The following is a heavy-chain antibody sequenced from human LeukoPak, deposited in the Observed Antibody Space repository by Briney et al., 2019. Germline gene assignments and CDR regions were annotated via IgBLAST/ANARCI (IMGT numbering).Heavy chain of an antibody. D-gene: IGHD6-6*01. CDR3: ARTAARRFDY. Sequence: ASVKVSCKASGYTFPSYFMRWVRQAPGQGLEWMGIINPTGGSTTYAQKFQGRVTMTRDTSTSTVYMELSSLRSDDTAVYYCARTAARRFDYWGQGTLVTVSS. J-gene: IGHJ4*02. CDR2: INPTGGST. CDR1: GYTFPSYF. V-gene: IGHV1-46*01.